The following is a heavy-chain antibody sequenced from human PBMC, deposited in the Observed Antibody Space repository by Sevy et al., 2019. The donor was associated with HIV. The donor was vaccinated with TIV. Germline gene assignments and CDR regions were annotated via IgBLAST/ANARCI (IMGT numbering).Heavy chain of an antibody. CDR3: ASARADYDLWSGYHSNAEYFQH. Sequence: SETLSLTCAVYGGSFSGYYWSWIRRPPGKGLEWIGELNHSGSTNDNPSLKSRVTISVDTSKNQFSLKLSSVTAADTAVYYCASARADYDLWSGYHSNAEYFQHWGQGTLVTVSS. V-gene: IGHV4-34*01. D-gene: IGHD3-3*01. J-gene: IGHJ1*01. CDR2: LNHSGST. CDR1: GGSFSGYY.